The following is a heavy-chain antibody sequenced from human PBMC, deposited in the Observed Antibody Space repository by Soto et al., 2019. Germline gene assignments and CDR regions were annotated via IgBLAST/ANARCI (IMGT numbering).Heavy chain of an antibody. V-gene: IGHV3-21*01. Sequence: GGSLRLSCASSGFTFSTYTMNWVRQAPGKGLEWVSSINGRGNYIYYAESVKGRFTVSRDNAKNSVYLEMNSLSAEDTSLYYCARESEDLTSNFDYWGQGTLVTVSS. CDR1: GFTFSTYT. J-gene: IGHJ4*02. CDR3: ARESEDLTSNFDY. CDR2: INGRGNYI.